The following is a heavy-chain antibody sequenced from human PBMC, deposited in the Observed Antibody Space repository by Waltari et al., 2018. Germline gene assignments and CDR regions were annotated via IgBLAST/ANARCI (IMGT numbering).Heavy chain of an antibody. Sequence: QVQLVESGGGVVQPGRSLRLSCAASGFTFSSYAMQWVRQAPGKGLEWVAVISYDGSNKYYADSVKGRFTISRDNSKNTLYLQMNSLRAEDTAVYYCARSSRIAAAGYYFDYWGQGTLVTVSS. CDR2: ISYDGSNK. D-gene: IGHD6-13*01. CDR1: GFTFSSYA. CDR3: ARSSRIAAAGYYFDY. V-gene: IGHV3-30*01. J-gene: IGHJ4*02.